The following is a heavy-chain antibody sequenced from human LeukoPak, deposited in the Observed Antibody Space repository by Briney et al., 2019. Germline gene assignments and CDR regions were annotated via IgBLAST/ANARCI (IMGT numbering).Heavy chain of an antibody. CDR2: VDPDGTTT. CDR3: TRVQAGRSGLMDV. D-gene: IGHD2-8*02. V-gene: IGHV3-74*01. Sequence: GGSLRLSCAASGFTLSNYWMHWVRQAPGEGLVWVSRVDPDGTTTNYADSVTGRFTTSRDNAKNTLYLQMKRLRAKDTALYYCTRVQAGRSGLMDVWGRGTTVTVSS. J-gene: IGHJ6*02. CDR1: GFTLSNYW.